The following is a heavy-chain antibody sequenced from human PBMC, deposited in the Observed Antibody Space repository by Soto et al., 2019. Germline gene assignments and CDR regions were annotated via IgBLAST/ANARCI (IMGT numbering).Heavy chain of an antibody. Sequence: EVQLLDSGEGLVQPGGSLRRSCGASGFYATSWVRQAPGKGLEWVSGISSSDGRTYYADSVKGRFTISRDNSKNTLFLQMNSLRAEDTAVYYCANDQRGPYSWGQGTLVTVSS. V-gene: IGHV3-23*01. J-gene: IGHJ4*02. D-gene: IGHD6-25*01. CDR1: GFYA. CDR3: ANDQRGPYS. CDR2: ISSSDGRT.